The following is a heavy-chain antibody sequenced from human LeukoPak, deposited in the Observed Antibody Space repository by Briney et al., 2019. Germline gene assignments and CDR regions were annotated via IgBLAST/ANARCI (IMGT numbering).Heavy chain of an antibody. CDR3: AKFWYRPAAHPLSGMDV. CDR2: ISASGGST. D-gene: IGHD2-2*01. Sequence: PGGSLRLSCAASGFTFSSYAMNWVRQAPGKGLEWVSAISASGGSTYYADSVKGRFTISRDNSKNTLYLQMNSLRAEDTAVYYCAKFWYRPAAHPLSGMDVWGQGTTVTVSS. V-gene: IGHV3-23*01. CDR1: GFTFSSYA. J-gene: IGHJ6*02.